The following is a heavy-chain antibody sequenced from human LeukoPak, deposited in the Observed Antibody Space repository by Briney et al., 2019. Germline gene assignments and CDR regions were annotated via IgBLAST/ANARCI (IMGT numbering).Heavy chain of an antibody. CDR1: GYRFTNYG. CDR2: ISGYNGDT. Sequence: ASVKVSCKASGYRFTNYGITWVRQAPGQGLEWMGWISGYNGDTNYAQKVQDKVTMTTDTSTNTAYMELRSLRSDDTAVYYCARDRLIAATGTEIDYWGQGTLVTVSS. CDR3: ARDRLIAATGTEIDY. V-gene: IGHV1-18*01. D-gene: IGHD6-13*01. J-gene: IGHJ4*02.